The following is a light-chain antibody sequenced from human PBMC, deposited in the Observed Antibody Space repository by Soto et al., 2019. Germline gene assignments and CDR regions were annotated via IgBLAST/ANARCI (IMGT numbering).Light chain of an antibody. CDR2: AAS. V-gene: IGKV1-39*01. CDR1: QSISTY. J-gene: IGKJ5*01. Sequence: IPIDQFSFPLFASFGDRVPINCPTSQSISTYLNWYQQKPGKAPKLLIYAASSLQSGVPSRFSGSGSGTDFTLTISSLQPEDFATYYCQQTYTTPEITFGQGTRLEIK. CDR3: QQTYTTPEIT.